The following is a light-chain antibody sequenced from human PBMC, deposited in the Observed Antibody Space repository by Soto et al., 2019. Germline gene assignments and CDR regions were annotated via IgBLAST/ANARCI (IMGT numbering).Light chain of an antibody. J-gene: IGKJ1*01. CDR2: GAS. V-gene: IGKV3-20*01. CDR3: QQYGDSPDTDRWT. CDR1: QSVRSSS. Sequence: EIVLTQSPGTLSLSPGERASLSCRASQSVRSSSLDWYQQKPGQPPRLLIYGASSRATGIPDRFSGSGSGTNFTLTISRLEPEDFAVYSCQQYGDSPDTDRWTFGPGTKVEIK.